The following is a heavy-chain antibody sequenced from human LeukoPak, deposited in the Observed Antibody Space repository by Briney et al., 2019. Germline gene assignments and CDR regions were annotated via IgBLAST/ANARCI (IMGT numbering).Heavy chain of an antibody. Sequence: SQTLSLTCAISGDSVSSNSAAWGWIRQSPSRGLEWLGRTYYRSKWYNDYAVSVKSRITINPDTSKNQFSLQLNSVTPADTAMYYCARDVGARPRVFDYWGQGILVTVSS. CDR3: ARDVGARPRVFDY. CDR2: TYYRSKWYN. V-gene: IGHV6-1*01. CDR1: GDSVSSNSAA. J-gene: IGHJ4*02. D-gene: IGHD1-26*01.